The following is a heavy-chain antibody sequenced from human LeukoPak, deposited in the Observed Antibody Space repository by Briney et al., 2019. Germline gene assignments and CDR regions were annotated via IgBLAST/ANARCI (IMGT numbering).Heavy chain of an antibody. V-gene: IGHV3-21*01. J-gene: IGHJ6*02. CDR1: GFTFSSYS. CDR2: ISSSSSYI. Sequence: GGSLRLSCAASGFTFSSYSMNWVRQAPGKGLEWVSSISSSSSYIYYADSVKGRFTISRDNAKNSLYLQMNSLRAEDTAVYYCARHEYSNYLGVGVGMDVWGRGTTVTVSS. D-gene: IGHD4-11*01. CDR3: ARHEYSNYLGVGVGMDV.